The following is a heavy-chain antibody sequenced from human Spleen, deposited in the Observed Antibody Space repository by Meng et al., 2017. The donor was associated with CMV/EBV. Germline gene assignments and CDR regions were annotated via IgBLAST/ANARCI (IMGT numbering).Heavy chain of an antibody. D-gene: IGHD5-24*01. CDR1: GGSIDNYH. V-gene: IGHV4-59*01. CDR2: IYYSGTI. Sequence: GSLRLSCSVSGGSIDNYHWSWIRQPPGKGLEWLGYIYYSGTINYNPSFKSRVTMSLDTPKNHFSLKLSSVTAADTAVYYCARGHGRDFDYWGQGTLVTVSS. J-gene: IGHJ4*02. CDR3: ARGHGRDFDY.